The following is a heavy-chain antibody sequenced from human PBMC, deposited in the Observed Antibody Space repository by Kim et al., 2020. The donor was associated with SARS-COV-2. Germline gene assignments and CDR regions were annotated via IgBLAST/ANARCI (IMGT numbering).Heavy chain of an antibody. CDR1: GFTFSSYA. CDR3: ARDGGTETYYDYVWGSYRYANFDY. J-gene: IGHJ4*02. D-gene: IGHD3-16*02. CDR2: ISYDGSNK. V-gene: IGHV3-30-3*01. Sequence: GGSLRLSCAASGFTFSSYAMHWVRQAPGKGLEWVAVISYDGSNKYYADSVKGRFTISRDNSKNTLYLQMNSLRAEDTAVYYCARDGGTETYYDYVWGSYRYANFDYWGQGTLVTVSS.